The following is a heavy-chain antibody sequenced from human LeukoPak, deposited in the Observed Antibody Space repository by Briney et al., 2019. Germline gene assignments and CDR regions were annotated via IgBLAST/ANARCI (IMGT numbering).Heavy chain of an antibody. D-gene: IGHD4-17*01. CDR2: IYTSGST. Sequence: PSETLSLTCTVSGGPISSYYWRWLRQPAGKGLEWIGRIYTSGSTNYNPSLKSRVTMSVDTSKNQFSLKLSSVTAADTAVYYCAGGQTVTTEVEYYYYYGMDVWGQGTTVTVSS. V-gene: IGHV4-4*07. CDR3: AGGQTVTTEVEYYYYYGMDV. CDR1: GGPISSYY. J-gene: IGHJ6*02.